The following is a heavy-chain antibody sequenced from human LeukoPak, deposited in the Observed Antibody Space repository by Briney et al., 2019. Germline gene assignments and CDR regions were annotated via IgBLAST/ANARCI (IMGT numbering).Heavy chain of an antibody. CDR2: INPNSGGT. V-gene: IGHV1-2*02. Sequence: ASVKVSCKASGYTFTSYDINWVRQAPGQGLEWMGWINPNSGGTNYAQKFQGRVTMTRDTSISTAYMELSRLRSDDTAVYYCARDLGIVVVTAEGYWGQGTLVTVSS. D-gene: IGHD2-21*02. J-gene: IGHJ4*02. CDR3: ARDLGIVVVTAEGY. CDR1: GYTFTSYD.